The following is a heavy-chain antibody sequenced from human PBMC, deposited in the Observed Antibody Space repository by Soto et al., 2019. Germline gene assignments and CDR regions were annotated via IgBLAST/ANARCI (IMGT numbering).Heavy chain of an antibody. V-gene: IGHV3-13*01. D-gene: IGHD6-13*01. CDR3: ARDNQQAAAGTIGY. Sequence: GGSLRLSCAASGFTFSSYDMHWVRQATGKGLEWVSAIGTAGDTYYPGSVKGRFTISRENAKNSLYLQMNSLRAGDTAVYYCARDNQQAAAGTIGYWGQGTLVTVSS. CDR2: IGTAGDT. CDR1: GFTFSSYD. J-gene: IGHJ4*02.